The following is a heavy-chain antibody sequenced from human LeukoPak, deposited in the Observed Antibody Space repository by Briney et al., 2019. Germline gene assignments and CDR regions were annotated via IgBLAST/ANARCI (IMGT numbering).Heavy chain of an antibody. V-gene: IGHV3-48*04. CDR3: ARDPAPGYYYGMDV. CDR1: GFTFSSYR. CDR2: ISRSSSTI. J-gene: IGHJ6*02. Sequence: PGGSLRLSCAVSGFTFSSYRMNWVRQARENGLEWVSYISRSSSTIDYADSVKGRFTISRDNAKNTLYLQMNSLRAEDTAVYYCARDPAPGYYYGMDVWGQGTTVTVSS.